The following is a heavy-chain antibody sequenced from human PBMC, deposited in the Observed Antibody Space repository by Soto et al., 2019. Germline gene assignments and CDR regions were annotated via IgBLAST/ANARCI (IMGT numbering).Heavy chain of an antibody. CDR1: GGSFSIYT. D-gene: IGHD6-13*01. Sequence: QVQLVQSGVEVKKPGSSVKVSCKASGGSFSIYTIFWVRQAPGQGLEWMGRIIPMFDIANYAQNFQGRVTNNADKSTGTVYMEMISLRSDDTALYYCPRGSWSAEGFDIWGQGTLVTVSS. J-gene: IGHJ3*02. V-gene: IGHV1-69*02. CDR3: PRGSWSAEGFDI. CDR2: IIPMFDIA.